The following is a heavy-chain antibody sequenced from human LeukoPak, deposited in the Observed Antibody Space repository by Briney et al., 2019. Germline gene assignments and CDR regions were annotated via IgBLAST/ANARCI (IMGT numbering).Heavy chain of an antibody. V-gene: IGHV3-23*01. D-gene: IGHD3-10*01. J-gene: IGHJ4*02. Sequence: PGGSLRLSCAASGLTFSSYAMYWVRQAPGKGLEWFSSISDSGGDTYYADSVKGRFTISRDNSKNTVYLQMNSLRAEDTAIYYCAKSFGSGRTYWGQGTLVTVSS. CDR3: AKSFGSGRTY. CDR1: GLTFSSYA. CDR2: ISDSGGDT.